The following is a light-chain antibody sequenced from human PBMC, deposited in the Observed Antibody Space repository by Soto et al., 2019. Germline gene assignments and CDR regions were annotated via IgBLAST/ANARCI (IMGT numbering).Light chain of an antibody. CDR1: SSDVGAHNS. CDR3: SSYTSSSSTYVL. J-gene: IGLJ2*01. CDR2: DVT. V-gene: IGLV2-14*03. Sequence: QSALTQPASVSGSPGQSITISCTGSSSDVGAHNSVSWYQQHPGKAPTLLIYDVTNRPSGVSNRFSGSKSGNTASLIISGLQAEDGADYFCSSYTSSSSTYVLFGGGTKLTVL.